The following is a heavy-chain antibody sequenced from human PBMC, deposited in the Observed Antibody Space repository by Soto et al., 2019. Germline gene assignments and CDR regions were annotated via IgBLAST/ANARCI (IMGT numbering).Heavy chain of an antibody. Sequence: ASVKVSCKASGYTFTNYGISWVRQAPGQGLEWMGWISAYNGNTNYAQKLQGRVTMTTDTSTSTAYMELRSLRSDDTAVYYCALSGGCSGGSCYLPGGYWGQGTLVTVSS. CDR3: ALSGGCSGGSCYLPGGY. D-gene: IGHD2-15*01. J-gene: IGHJ4*02. CDR1: GYTFTNYG. CDR2: ISAYNGNT. V-gene: IGHV1-18*01.